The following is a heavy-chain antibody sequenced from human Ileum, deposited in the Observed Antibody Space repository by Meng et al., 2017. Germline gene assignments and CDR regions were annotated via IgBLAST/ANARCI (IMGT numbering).Heavy chain of an antibody. CDR2: AST. Sequence: VPLQGPDPGLVRPSETLSRICAVSGGSVSSSGYQWGWIRQPPGKGLEWIGYASTNYNPSLKSRVTISVDTSKNQFSLKLTSVTAADTAVYYCAKNGAYCLESWGQGTLVTVSS. V-gene: IGHV4-61*08. CDR1: GGSVSSSGYQ. J-gene: IGHJ4*02. CDR3: AKNGAYCLES. D-gene: IGHD2-21*01.